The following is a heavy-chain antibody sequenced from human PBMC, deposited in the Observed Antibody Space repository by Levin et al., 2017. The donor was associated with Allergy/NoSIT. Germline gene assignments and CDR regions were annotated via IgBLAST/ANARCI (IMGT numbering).Heavy chain of an antibody. CDR1: GFTFSSYA. D-gene: IGHD2-8*01. J-gene: IGHJ4*02. CDR2: ISGSGGST. V-gene: IGHV3-23*01. CDR3: AKDARIMVYAYTLDY. Sequence: GESLKISCAASGFTFSSYAMSWVRQAPGKGLEWVSAISGSGGSTYYADSVKGRFTISRDNSKNTLYLQMNSLRAEDTAVYYCAKDARIMVYAYTLDYWGQGTLVTVSS.